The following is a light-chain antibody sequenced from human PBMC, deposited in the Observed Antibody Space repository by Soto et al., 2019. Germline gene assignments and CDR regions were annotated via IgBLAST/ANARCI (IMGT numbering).Light chain of an antibody. V-gene: IGLV2-14*01. CDR2: EVS. CDR1: SSDVGGYNY. J-gene: IGLJ1*01. CDR3: SSYTSSSTSV. Sequence: QSFLTHPASLSGSPGQSITISCTGTSSDVGGYNYVSWYQQHPGKAPKLMIYEVSNRPSGVSNRFSGSKSGNTASLTISGLQAEDEADYYCSSYTSSSTSVFGTGTKVTAL.